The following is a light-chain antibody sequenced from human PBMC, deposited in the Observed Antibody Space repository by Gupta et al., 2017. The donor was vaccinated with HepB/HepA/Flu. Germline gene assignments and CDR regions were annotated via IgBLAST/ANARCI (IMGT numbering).Light chain of an antibody. J-gene: IGKJ4*01. CDR1: QGIKND. CDR3: LQDYVYPLT. Sequence: AIQMTQSPSSLSASVGDRVTITCRASQGIKNDLGWYQQKPGQGPKLLIYLASTLHSGVPSRFSGSGSGTHFTLTISSLQPEDFATYYCLQDYVYPLTFGGGTRVEI. V-gene: IGKV1-6*01. CDR2: LAS.